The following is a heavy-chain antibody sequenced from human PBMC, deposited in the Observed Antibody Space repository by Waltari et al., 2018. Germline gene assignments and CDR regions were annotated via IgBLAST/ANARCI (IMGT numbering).Heavy chain of an antibody. Sequence: VSCKASGYTFTGYYMHWVRQAPGQGLEWMGRINPNSGGTNYAQKFQGRVTMTRDTSISTAYMELSRLRSDDTAVYYCARDQYYGSGDYWGQGTLVTVSS. V-gene: IGHV1-2*06. J-gene: IGHJ4*02. CDR2: INPNSGGT. D-gene: IGHD3-10*01. CDR3: ARDQYYGSGDY. CDR1: GYTFTGYY.